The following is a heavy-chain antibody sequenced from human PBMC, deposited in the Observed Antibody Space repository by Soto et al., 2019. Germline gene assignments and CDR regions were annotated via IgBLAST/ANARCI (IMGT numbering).Heavy chain of an antibody. Sequence: ASVKVSCKASGYTFTSYDINWVRQATGQGLEWMGWMNPNSGNTGYAQKFQGRVTMTRNTSISTAYMELSSLRSEDTAVYYCAKDIEWGGSHLNHAFDIWGQGTMVTVSS. CDR3: AKDIEWGGSHLNHAFDI. J-gene: IGHJ3*02. V-gene: IGHV1-8*01. CDR2: MNPNSGNT. CDR1: GYTFTSYD. D-gene: IGHD1-26*01.